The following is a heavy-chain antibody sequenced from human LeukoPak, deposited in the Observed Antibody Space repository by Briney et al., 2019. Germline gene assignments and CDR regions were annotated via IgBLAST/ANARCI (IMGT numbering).Heavy chain of an antibody. D-gene: IGHD3-10*01. CDR3: TKASGRNLYGMDV. Sequence: PGGSLRLSCVASGFTFTNYGMHWVRQAPGKGLEWVAFIRSDGSKNYYGDSVRGRFTTSRDTSKNTLYLQMNTLRPEDTAVYYCTKASGRNLYGMDVWGQGTTVIVSS. V-gene: IGHV3-30*02. CDR2: IRSDGSKN. J-gene: IGHJ6*02. CDR1: GFTFTNYG.